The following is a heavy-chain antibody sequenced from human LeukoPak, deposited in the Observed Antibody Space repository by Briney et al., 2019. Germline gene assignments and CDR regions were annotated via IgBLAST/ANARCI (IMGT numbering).Heavy chain of an antibody. J-gene: IGHJ5*02. CDR1: GGSISSSSYY. CDR3: ASVTAYYDILTGYFGP. CDR2: IYYSGST. Sequence: SETLSLACTVSGGSISSSSYYWGWIRQPPGKGLEWIGSIYYSGSTYYNPSLKSRVTISVDTSKNQFSLKLSSVTAADTAVYYCASVTAYYDILTGYFGPWGQGTLVTVSS. D-gene: IGHD3-9*01. V-gene: IGHV4-39*01.